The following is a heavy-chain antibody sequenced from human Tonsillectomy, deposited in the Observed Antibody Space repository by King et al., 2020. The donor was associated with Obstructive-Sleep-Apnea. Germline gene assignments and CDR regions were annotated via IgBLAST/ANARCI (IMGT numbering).Heavy chain of an antibody. J-gene: IGHJ4*02. CDR2: INPNSGGT. Sequence: QLVQSGAEVKKPGASVKVSCKASGYTFTGYYMHWVRQAPGQGLEWMGWINPNSGGTNSAQQFQGRVTLTRDTSISTAYMELSSLRSDDTAVYYCASEVVTAHFDYWGQGTLVTVSS. CDR3: ASEVVTAHFDY. D-gene: IGHD2-21*02. CDR1: GYTFTGYY. V-gene: IGHV1-2*02.